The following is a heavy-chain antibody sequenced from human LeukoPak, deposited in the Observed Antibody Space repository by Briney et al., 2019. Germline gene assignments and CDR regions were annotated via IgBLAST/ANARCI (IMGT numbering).Heavy chain of an antibody. V-gene: IGHV3-7*01. CDR2: IKQDGGEK. J-gene: IGHJ4*02. Sequence: GGSLRLSCTASGFTISSNWMSWVRQAPGRGLEWVANIKQDGGEKYYVDSVKGRFTISRDYAKNSLYLQMNSLRAEDTAIYYCARGDFGVVTHFDYWGQGTLVTVSS. CDR1: GFTISSNW. D-gene: IGHD3-3*01. CDR3: ARGDFGVVTHFDY.